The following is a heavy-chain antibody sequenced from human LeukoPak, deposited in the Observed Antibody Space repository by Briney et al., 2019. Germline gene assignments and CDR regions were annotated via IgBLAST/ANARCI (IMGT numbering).Heavy chain of an antibody. CDR1: GFTFGGYA. CDR3: ARTGTDAFDI. CDR2: TSYDEGNK. Sequence: GGSLRLSCAASGFTFGGYAMHWVRQAPGKGLESVSVTSYDEGNKYYADSVKGRFTISRDNSKNTLYLQMNSLRAEDTAVYYCARTGTDAFDIWGQGTMVTISS. V-gene: IGHV3-30-3*01. D-gene: IGHD1/OR15-1a*01. J-gene: IGHJ3*02.